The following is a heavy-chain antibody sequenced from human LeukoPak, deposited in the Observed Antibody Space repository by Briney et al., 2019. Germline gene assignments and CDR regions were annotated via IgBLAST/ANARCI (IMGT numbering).Heavy chain of an antibody. D-gene: IGHD1-26*01. V-gene: IGHV4-59*01. CDR2: IFYSGSA. J-gene: IGHJ6*02. Sequence: SQTLSLTCTVSGGSINDFYWTWIRQPPGKGLEWIGYIFYSGSANSNPSLESRVTISVDTSKNQFSLKLSSVTAADTAAYYCARLRSGSTPPPPHYYYGLDVWGQGTTVIVSS. CDR3: ARLRSGSTPPPPHYYYGLDV. CDR1: GGSINDFY.